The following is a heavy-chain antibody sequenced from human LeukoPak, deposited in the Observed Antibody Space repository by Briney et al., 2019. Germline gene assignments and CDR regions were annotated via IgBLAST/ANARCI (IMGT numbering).Heavy chain of an antibody. D-gene: IGHD4-17*01. CDR3: ARQLYGDYFDY. Sequence: SETLSLTCTVSGGSISSGGYYWSWIRQPPGKGLEWIGYIYHSGSTYYNPSLKSRVTISVDRSKNQFSLKLSSVTAADTAVYYCARQLYGDYFDYWGQGTLVTVSS. V-gene: IGHV4-30-2*01. CDR2: IYHSGST. J-gene: IGHJ4*02. CDR1: GGSISSGGYY.